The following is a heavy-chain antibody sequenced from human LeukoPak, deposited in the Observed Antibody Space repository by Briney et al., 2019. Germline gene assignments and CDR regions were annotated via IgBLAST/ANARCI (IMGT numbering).Heavy chain of an antibody. CDR2: INPSGGST. D-gene: IGHD3-22*01. J-gene: IGHJ3*02. V-gene: IGHV1-46*01. Sequence: ASVKVSCKASGYTFTSYYMHWVRQAPGQGLEWMGIINPSGGSTSYAQKFQGRVTMTRDMSTSTVYMELSSLRSEDTAVYYCASSYSGYYEAFDIWGQGTMVTVSS. CDR1: GYTFTSYY. CDR3: ASSYSGYYEAFDI.